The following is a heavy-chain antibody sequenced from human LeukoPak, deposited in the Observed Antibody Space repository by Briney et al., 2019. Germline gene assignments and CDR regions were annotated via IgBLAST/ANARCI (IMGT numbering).Heavy chain of an antibody. J-gene: IGHJ4*02. V-gene: IGHV4-38-2*01. CDR1: GYSISSGYY. D-gene: IGHD2-2*01. CDR2: IYHSGST. CDR3: ARGEPAYCSSNSCSYDY. Sequence: PSETPSLTCAVSGYSISSGYYWGWIRQPPGKGLEWIGSIYHSGSTYYNPSLKSRVTISLDTSKNQFSLKLSSVTAADTAVYYCARGEPAYCSSNSCSYDYWGQGTLVTVSS.